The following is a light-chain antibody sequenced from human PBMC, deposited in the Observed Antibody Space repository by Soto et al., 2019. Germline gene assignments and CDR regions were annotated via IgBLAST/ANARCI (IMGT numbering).Light chain of an antibody. J-gene: IGKJ4*01. Sequence: EIVLTQSPGTLSLSPGDRGTLSCRASQSVSSSYLAWYQQKPGQAPRLLIYGASNRATGIPDRFSGSGSGTDLTLTISRLEPEDFAVYYCQQYGSSPPLTFGGGTKVEIK. V-gene: IGKV3-20*01. CDR1: QSVSSSY. CDR3: QQYGSSPPLT. CDR2: GAS.